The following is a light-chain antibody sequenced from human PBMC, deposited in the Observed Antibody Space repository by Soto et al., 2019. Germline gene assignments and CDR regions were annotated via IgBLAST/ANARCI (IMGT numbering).Light chain of an antibody. Sequence: QSALTQPASVSASPGQSITIPCTGTSSDVGSYNLVSWFQQHPGKVPKPLIYEGTKRPSGLSDRFSGSKSGNTASLTISGLQAEDEADYYCYSYAGENLYVFGTGTKV. CDR2: EGT. CDR1: SSDVGSYNL. CDR3: YSYAGENLYV. V-gene: IGLV2-23*01. J-gene: IGLJ1*01.